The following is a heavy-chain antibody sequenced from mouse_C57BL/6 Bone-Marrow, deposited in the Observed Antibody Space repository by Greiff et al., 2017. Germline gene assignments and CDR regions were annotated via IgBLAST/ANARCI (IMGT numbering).Heavy chain of an antibody. J-gene: IGHJ2*01. CDR3: AKTAQVPFDY. D-gene: IGHD3-2*02. V-gene: IGHV1-55*01. CDR1: GYTFTSYW. Sequence: QVHVKQPGAELVKPGASVKMSCKASGYTFTSYWITWVKQRPGQGLEWIGDIYPGSGSTNYNEKFKSKATLTVDTSSSTAYMQLSSLTSEDSAVYYCAKTAQVPFDYWGQGTTLTVSS. CDR2: IYPGSGST.